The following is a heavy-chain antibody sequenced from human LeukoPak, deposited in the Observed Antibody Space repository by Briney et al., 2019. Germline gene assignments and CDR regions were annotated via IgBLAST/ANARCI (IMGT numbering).Heavy chain of an antibody. Sequence: GGSLRLSCAASGFTFSSYGMHWVRQAPGKGLEWVAVMWYDGSNKYYADSVKGRFTISRDNSKNTLYLQMNNLRAEDTAVYYCAKGNDFWSGYLDYWGRGTLVTVSS. V-gene: IGHV3-33*06. CDR2: MWYDGSNK. CDR1: GFTFSSYG. CDR3: AKGNDFWSGYLDY. J-gene: IGHJ4*02. D-gene: IGHD3-3*01.